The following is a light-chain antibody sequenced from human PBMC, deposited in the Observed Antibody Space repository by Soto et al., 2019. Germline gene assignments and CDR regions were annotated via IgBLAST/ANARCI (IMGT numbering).Light chain of an antibody. J-gene: IGLJ3*02. Sequence: QLVLTQPPSASASLGASVKLTCTRSSGHNSYAIAWHQQQPEKGPRYLMKLNSDGSHSKGAGIPDRFSGSSSGAERYLTISSLQSEDEAGYYCQTWSTDIRVFGGGTKLTVL. CDR2: LNSDGSH. CDR1: SGHNSYA. V-gene: IGLV4-69*01. CDR3: QTWSTDIRV.